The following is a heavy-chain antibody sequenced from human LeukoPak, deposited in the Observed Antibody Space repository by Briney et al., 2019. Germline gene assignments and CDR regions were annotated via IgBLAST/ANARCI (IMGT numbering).Heavy chain of an antibody. V-gene: IGHV4-59*01. D-gene: IGHD2-2*01. CDR2: IYYSGST. J-gene: IGHJ6*02. Sequence: PSETLSLTCTVSGGSISSYYWSWIRQPPGKELEWIGYIYYSGSTNYNPSLKSRVTISVDTSKNQFSLKLSSVTAADTAVYYCARGIGVDIVVAPAAMDYYYGMDVWGQGTTVTVSS. CDR3: ARGIGVDIVVAPAAMDYYYGMDV. CDR1: GGSISSYY.